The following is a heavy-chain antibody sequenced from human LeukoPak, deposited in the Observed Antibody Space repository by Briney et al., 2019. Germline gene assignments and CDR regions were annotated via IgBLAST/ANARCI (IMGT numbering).Heavy chain of an antibody. J-gene: IGHJ4*02. Sequence: GGSLRLSCAASGFTFSSYWMHWVRQAPGKGLVWVSRINSDGSSTSYADSVKGRFIISRDNSKNTLFLQMNSLRPEYTAVYYCAKGGKYDILTGYRRSRLLGDFWGQGTLVTVSS. D-gene: IGHD3-9*01. CDR2: INSDGSST. V-gene: IGHV3-74*01. CDR1: GFTFSSYW. CDR3: AKGGKYDILTGYRRSRLLGDF.